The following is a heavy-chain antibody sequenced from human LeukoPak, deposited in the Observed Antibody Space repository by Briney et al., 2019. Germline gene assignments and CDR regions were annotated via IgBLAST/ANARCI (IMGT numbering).Heavy chain of an antibody. CDR3: ARSVPYGDYQYYDAFDI. J-gene: IGHJ3*02. Sequence: GGSLKLSFSASWFPVSSNFMSWVRPAPGKGLEWVPVIYGGGSTYYADPVKGRFTISRDSSRNALYLQMNSLRAEDTAVYYCARSVPYGDYQYYDAFDIWGQGTMVTVSS. V-gene: IGHV3-53*01. CDR2: IYGGGST. CDR1: WFPVSSNF. D-gene: IGHD4-17*01.